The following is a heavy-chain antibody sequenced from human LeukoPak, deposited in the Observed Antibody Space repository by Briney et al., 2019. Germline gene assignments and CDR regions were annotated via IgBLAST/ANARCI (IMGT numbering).Heavy chain of an antibody. J-gene: IGHJ4*02. CDR3: AKFRADSSGWPFDY. V-gene: IGHV3-23*01. CDR2: ISGTSGNT. Sequence: GGSLRLSCAASGITVSSNYMSWVRRAPGKGLEWVSSISGTSGNTYYADSVKGRFAISRDNSKDTLYLQMNSLRAEDTAIYYCAKFRADSSGWPFDYWGQGTLVTVSS. CDR1: GITVSSNY. D-gene: IGHD6-19*01.